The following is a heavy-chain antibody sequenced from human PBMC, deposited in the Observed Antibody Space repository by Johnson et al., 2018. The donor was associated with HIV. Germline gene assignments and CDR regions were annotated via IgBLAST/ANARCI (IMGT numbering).Heavy chain of an antibody. Sequence: VQLVESGGGVVQPGRSLRLSCAASGFTFSSYAMHWVRQAPGKGLEWVSYISSSGSTIYYADSVKGRFTISRDNAKNSLYLQMNSLRAEDTAVYYCARDRNCGGDCDAFDIWGQGTMVTVSS. J-gene: IGHJ3*02. D-gene: IGHD2-21*02. V-gene: IGHV3-48*04. CDR1: GFTFSSYA. CDR2: ISSSGSTI. CDR3: ARDRNCGGDCDAFDI.